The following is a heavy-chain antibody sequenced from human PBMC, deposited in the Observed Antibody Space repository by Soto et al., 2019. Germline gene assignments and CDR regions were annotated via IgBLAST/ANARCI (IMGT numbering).Heavy chain of an antibody. D-gene: IGHD3-22*01. J-gene: IGHJ4*02. CDR2: INHSGGT. V-gene: IGHV4-34*01. Sequence: SETLSLTCAVYGGSFSGYYWSWIRQPPGKGLEWIGEINHSGGTNYNPSLKSRVTISVDTSKNQFSLKLSSVTAADTAVFYCAGLFPYVSSGYHLNYLGQGTLVTVSS. CDR3: AGLFPYVSSGYHLNY. CDR1: GGSFSGYY.